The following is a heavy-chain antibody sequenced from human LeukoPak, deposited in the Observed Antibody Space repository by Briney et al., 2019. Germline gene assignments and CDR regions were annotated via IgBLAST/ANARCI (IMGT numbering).Heavy chain of an antibody. CDR1: GGSISSYY. V-gene: IGHV4-59*01. CDR2: IYYSGST. D-gene: IGHD6-13*01. Sequence: PSETLSLTCTVSGGSISSYYWSWIRQPPGKGLEWIGYIYYSGSTNYNPSLKSRVTISADTSKNQFSLKLSSVTAADTAVYYCARYSSSWYGVDYWGQGTLVTVSS. CDR3: ARYSSSWYGVDY. J-gene: IGHJ4*02.